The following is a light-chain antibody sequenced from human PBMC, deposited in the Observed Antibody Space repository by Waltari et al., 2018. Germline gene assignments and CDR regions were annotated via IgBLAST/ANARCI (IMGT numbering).Light chain of an antibody. CDR3: LQDYNYPLT. CDR1: RGSINE. V-gene: IGKV1-6*01. CDR2: AAS. Sequence: TCRESRGSINELGGEQQKPGKAPKLLIDAASSLQSGVPSRFSGSGSGTDCTLTISSLQPEDFATYYCLQDYNYPLTFGGGTKVEIK. J-gene: IGKJ4*01.